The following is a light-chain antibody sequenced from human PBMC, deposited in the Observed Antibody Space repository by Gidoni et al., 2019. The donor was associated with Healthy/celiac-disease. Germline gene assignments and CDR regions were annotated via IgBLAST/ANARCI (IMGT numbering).Light chain of an antibody. J-gene: IGLJ3*02. V-gene: IGLV7-43*01. CDR3: LLYYGGAQV. Sequence: QTVVTQEPSLTVSPGGTVTLTCASSTGAVTSGFYPNWFQQKPGQTPRALIYSTDSKLSWTPARFSGSLLGGKAALTLSGVQPEDEAEYYCLLYYGGAQVFGGGTKLTVL. CDR1: TGAVTSGFY. CDR2: STD.